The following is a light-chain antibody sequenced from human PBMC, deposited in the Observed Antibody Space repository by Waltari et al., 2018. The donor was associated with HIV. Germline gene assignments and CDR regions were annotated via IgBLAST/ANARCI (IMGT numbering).Light chain of an antibody. Sequence: QSALTQPASVSGSPGQSITISCTGTSSDIGGYNFVSWYQQHQGKVPKLIIYEVSNRPSGVSRRFSGSKSGNTASLTISGLQAEDEADYYCSSYTSSSPYVFGTGTKVTVL. V-gene: IGLV2-14*01. CDR1: SSDIGGYNF. CDR3: SSYTSSSPYV. J-gene: IGLJ1*01. CDR2: EVS.